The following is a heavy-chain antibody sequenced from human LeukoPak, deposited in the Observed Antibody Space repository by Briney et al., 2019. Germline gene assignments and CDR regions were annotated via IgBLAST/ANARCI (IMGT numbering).Heavy chain of an antibody. D-gene: IGHD3-10*01. V-gene: IGHV3-30*03. CDR1: GFTFNNYA. CDR3: ATDYSYGSGSYYNRFDN. CDR2: ISSDESNK. J-gene: IGHJ4*02. Sequence: PGRSLRLSCAASGFTFNNYAMHWVRQAPGEGLEWVALISSDESNKYYADSVKGRFTISRDNSMNTLYLQMNSLRPDDAAVYYCATDYSYGSGSYYNRFDNWGQGTLVTVSS.